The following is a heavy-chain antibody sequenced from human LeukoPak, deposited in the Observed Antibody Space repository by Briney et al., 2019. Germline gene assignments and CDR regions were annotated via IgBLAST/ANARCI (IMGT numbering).Heavy chain of an antibody. V-gene: IGHV4-39*01. Sequence: SETLSLTCTVSGGSIDGSSYYWGWIRQPPGKGLEWIGSINYSGTTYYNPSLKSRITISADTSKNQFSLTLSSVTAVDTAEYFCARYGGTSLGIDYWGQGTLVTVSS. CDR1: GGSIDGSSYY. CDR2: INYSGTT. CDR3: ARYGGTSLGIDY. D-gene: IGHD4-23*01. J-gene: IGHJ4*02.